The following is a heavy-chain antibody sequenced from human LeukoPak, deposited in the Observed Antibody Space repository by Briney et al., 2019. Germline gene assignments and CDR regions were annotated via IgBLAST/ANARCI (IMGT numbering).Heavy chain of an antibody. CDR3: ARGYSSWYYYNILGWFDP. J-gene: IGHJ5*02. V-gene: IGHV4-34*01. Sequence: PETLSLTCAVYGGSFSGYYWSWIRQPPGKGLEWIGEINHSGSTNYNPSLKSRVTISVDTSKNQFSLKLSSVTAADTAVYYCARGYSSWYYYNILGWFDPWGQGTLVTVSS. CDR1: GGSFSGYY. CDR2: INHSGST. D-gene: IGHD6-13*01.